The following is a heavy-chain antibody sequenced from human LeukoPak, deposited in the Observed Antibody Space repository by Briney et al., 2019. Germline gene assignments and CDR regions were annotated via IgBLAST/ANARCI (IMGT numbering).Heavy chain of an antibody. CDR2: IYTNGTT. CDR1: GYSISSGYY. Sequence: SETLSLTCTVSGYSISSGYYWGWIRQTPGKRLEWIGTIYTNGTTHYNPSLKSRVSISVGSKNQFHLNVRYVTAADTAMYYCARLLGSFGVIIGLDYWGHGTFVTVSS. J-gene: IGHJ4*01. V-gene: IGHV4-38-2*02. D-gene: IGHD3-3*01. CDR3: ARLLGSFGVIIGLDY.